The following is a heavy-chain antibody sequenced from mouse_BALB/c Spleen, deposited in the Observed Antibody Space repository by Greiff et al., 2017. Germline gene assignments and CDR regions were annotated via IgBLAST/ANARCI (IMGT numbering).Heavy chain of an antibody. CDR3: ARDRGQGLDY. D-gene: IGHD3-1*01. V-gene: IGHV5-4*02. Sequence: EVKLMESGGGLVKPGGSLKLSCAASGFTFSDYYMYWVRQTPEKRLEWVATISDGGSYTYYPDSVKGRFTISRDNAKNNLYLQMSSLKSEDTAMYYCARDRGQGLDYWGQGTTLTVSS. CDR1: GFTFSDYY. J-gene: IGHJ2*01. CDR2: ISDGGSYT.